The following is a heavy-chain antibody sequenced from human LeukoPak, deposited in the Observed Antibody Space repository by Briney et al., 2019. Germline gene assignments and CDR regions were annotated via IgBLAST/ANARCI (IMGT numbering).Heavy chain of an antibody. D-gene: IGHD2-8*02. CDR3: AKDAYTSGPYYFDY. CDR1: GFTVSSYA. V-gene: IGHV3-23*01. CDR2: HTFGGDAT. Sequence: GGSLRLSLAASGFTVSSYAMNWVRQAPGEGLEWVSAHTFGGDATWYADSVRGRFTISRDNSKNTLYLQMDSLRAEDTAVYYCAKDAYTSGPYYFDYWGQGTLVTVSS. J-gene: IGHJ4*02.